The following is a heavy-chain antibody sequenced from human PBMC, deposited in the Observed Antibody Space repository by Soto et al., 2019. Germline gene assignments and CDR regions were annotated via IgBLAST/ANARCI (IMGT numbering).Heavy chain of an antibody. J-gene: IGHJ4*02. CDR1: GDLFNNHA. D-gene: IGHD6-13*01. CDR2: ISPLFSTT. Sequence: QVQLVQSGAEVKEPGSSVKVSCKASGDLFNNHAFNWVRQAPGQVLEWMGRISPLFSTTNYAQKFQGRVTIGADELTTIVYLEVNNLESDDTAMYYCAASSAIADAGYFKFWGQGTLVTVSP. V-gene: IGHV1-69*01. CDR3: AASSAIADAGYFKF.